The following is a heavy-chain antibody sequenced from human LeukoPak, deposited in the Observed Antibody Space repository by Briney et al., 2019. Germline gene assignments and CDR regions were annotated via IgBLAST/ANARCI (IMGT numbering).Heavy chain of an antibody. D-gene: IGHD3-16*01. J-gene: IGHJ6*03. CDR2: IIPIFGTA. CDR3: ATPGGKYGAGYYYYVDV. CDR1: GGTFTSYA. V-gene: IGHV1-69*05. Sequence: ASVKVSCKASGGTFTSYAISSVRQAPGQGLEWVGGIIPIFGTANYAQKFQGRVTITTDESASTAYMELSSLRSEDTAVYYWATPGGKYGAGYYYYVDVWGKGTTVTVSS.